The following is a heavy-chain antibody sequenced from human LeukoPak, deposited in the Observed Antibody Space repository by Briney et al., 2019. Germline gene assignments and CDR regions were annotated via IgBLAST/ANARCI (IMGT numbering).Heavy chain of an antibody. CDR3: ARGEVTANWFDP. CDR2: INPNSGGT. V-gene: IGHV1-2*02. D-gene: IGHD2-21*02. J-gene: IGHJ5*02. Sequence: ASVKVSCKASGYTFTGYYMHWVRQAPGQGLEWMGWINPNSGGTNYAQKFQGRVSMTRDTSISTAYMELSRLTSDDTAVYYCARGEVTANWFDPWGRGTLVTVSS. CDR1: GYTFTGYY.